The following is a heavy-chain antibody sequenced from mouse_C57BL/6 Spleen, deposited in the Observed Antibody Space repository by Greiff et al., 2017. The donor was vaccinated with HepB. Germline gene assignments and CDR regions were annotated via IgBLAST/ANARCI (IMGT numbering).Heavy chain of an antibody. CDR1: GYSITSGYY. V-gene: IGHV3-6*01. Sequence: EVKLMESGPGLVKPSQSLSLTCSVTGYSITSGYYWNWIRQFPGNKLEWMGYISYDGSNNYNPSLKNRISITRDTSKNQFFLKLNSVTTEDTATYYCARVYYGSSYGYAMDYWGQGTSVTVSS. J-gene: IGHJ4*01. D-gene: IGHD1-1*01. CDR3: ARVYYGSSYGYAMDY. CDR2: ISYDGSN.